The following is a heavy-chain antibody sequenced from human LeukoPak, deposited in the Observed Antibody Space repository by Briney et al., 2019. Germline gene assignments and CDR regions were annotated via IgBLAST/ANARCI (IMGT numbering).Heavy chain of an antibody. D-gene: IGHD2-15*01. V-gene: IGHV4-30-4*08. CDR3: ARTLGYCSGGSCSGPADVDY. CDR1: GGSISSGDYY. CDR2: IYYSGST. Sequence: SQTLSLTCTVSGGSISSGDYYWRWIRKPPGKGLEWLGYIYYSGSTYYNPSLKSRVTISVDTSKNQFSLKLSSVTAADTAVYYCARTLGYCSGGSCSGPADVDYWGQGTLVTVSS. J-gene: IGHJ4*02.